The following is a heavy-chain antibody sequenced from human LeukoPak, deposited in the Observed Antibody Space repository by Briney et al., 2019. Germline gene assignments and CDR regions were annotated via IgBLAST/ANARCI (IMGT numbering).Heavy chain of an antibody. Sequence: SETLSLTCTVSGGSISSYYWSWIRQPPGKGLEWIGYIYYSGSTNYNPSLKSRVTISVDTSKNQFSLKLSSVTAADTAVYYCARDQDSSGYLDYWGRGTLVTVSS. D-gene: IGHD3-22*01. J-gene: IGHJ4*02. V-gene: IGHV4-59*01. CDR2: IYYSGST. CDR3: ARDQDSSGYLDY. CDR1: GGSISSYY.